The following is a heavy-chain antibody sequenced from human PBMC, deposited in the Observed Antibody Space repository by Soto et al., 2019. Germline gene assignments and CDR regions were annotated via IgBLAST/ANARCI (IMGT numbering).Heavy chain of an antibody. Sequence: QVQLQESGPGLVKPSETLSLTCTVSGGSISSYYWSWIRQPPGKGLEWIGYIYYSGSTNYNPSLKSRVTISVDTSKNQFSLKLSSVTAPDTGVYYCARDRVGATNYYSYGMDVWGQGTTVTVSS. D-gene: IGHD1-26*01. V-gene: IGHV4-59*01. CDR2: IYYSGST. J-gene: IGHJ6*02. CDR3: ARDRVGATNYYSYGMDV. CDR1: GGSISSYY.